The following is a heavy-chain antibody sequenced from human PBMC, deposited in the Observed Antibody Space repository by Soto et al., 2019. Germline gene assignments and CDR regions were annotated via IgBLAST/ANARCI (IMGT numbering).Heavy chain of an antibody. CDR1: AGSISSYY. Sequence: SETLSLTCTVSAGSISSYYWSWIRQPPGKGLEWIGYIYYSGSTNYNPSLKSRVTISVDTSKNQFSLKLSSVTAADTAVYYCATAHYYGSGSYLWLDPWGQGTLVTVSS. V-gene: IGHV4-59*01. J-gene: IGHJ5*02. D-gene: IGHD3-10*01. CDR3: ATAHYYGSGSYLWLDP. CDR2: IYYSGST.